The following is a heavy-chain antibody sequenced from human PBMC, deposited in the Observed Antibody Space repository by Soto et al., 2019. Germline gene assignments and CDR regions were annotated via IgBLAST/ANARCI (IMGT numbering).Heavy chain of an antibody. V-gene: IGHV6-1*01. J-gene: IGHJ5*01. CDR3: VRLIGNSWLDF. Sequence: SPTLSLTCAISGDSVSSSSVTGNWIRQSPSRGLEWLGRTYYRSKWYNDYAESVKSRITINPDTSKNQFSLHLNSVTPEDAAVYYCVRLIGNSWLDFWGQGTLVTVSS. CDR1: GDSVSSSSVT. CDR2: TYYRSKWYN. D-gene: IGHD1-26*01.